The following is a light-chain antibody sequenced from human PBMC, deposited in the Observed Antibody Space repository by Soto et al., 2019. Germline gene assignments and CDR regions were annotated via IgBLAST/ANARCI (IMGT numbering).Light chain of an antibody. CDR3: QQRSNWPPYT. CDR1: QSVSSY. V-gene: IGKV3-11*01. J-gene: IGKJ2*01. Sequence: EIVLTQYPATLSLSPGERATLSCRASQSVSSYLAWYQQNPGQAPRLLLYDASNRATGIAARFSGSGSGTDFTLTISSLEPEDFAVYYCQQRSNWPPYTFGQGTKLEIK. CDR2: DAS.